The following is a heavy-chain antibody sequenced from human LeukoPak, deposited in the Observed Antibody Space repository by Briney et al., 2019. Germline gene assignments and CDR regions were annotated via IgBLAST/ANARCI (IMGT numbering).Heavy chain of an antibody. CDR3: AKDSAAGPENFDY. V-gene: IGHV3-23*01. CDR1: GFTFSSYA. CDR2: ISGSGGST. D-gene: IGHD6-13*01. J-gene: IGHJ4*02. Sequence: GGPLRLSCAASGFTFSSYAMSWVRQVPGKGLEWVSAISGSGGSTYYADSVKGRFTISRDNSKNTLYLQMNSLRAEDTAVYYCAKDSAAGPENFDYWGQGTLVTVSS.